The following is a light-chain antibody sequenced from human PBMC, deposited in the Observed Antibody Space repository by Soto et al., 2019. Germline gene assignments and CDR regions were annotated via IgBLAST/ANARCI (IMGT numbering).Light chain of an antibody. CDR1: QDINNR. Sequence: DIQMTQAPSSVSASVGDRVTITCRASQDINNRVAWFQQRPGRAPKYLIQAASILQSGFPSRFSATGSGTDFTLTIDSLQTEDCATYYCLQVKNFPRTFGQGTKLEIK. CDR2: AAS. V-gene: IGKV1-12*01. CDR3: LQVKNFPRT. J-gene: IGKJ1*01.